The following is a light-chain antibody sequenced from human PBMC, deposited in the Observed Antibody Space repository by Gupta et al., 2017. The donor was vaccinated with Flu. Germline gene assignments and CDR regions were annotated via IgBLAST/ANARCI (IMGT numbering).Light chain of an antibody. V-gene: IGKV1-39*01. CDR2: AAS. CDR1: QSISNY. CDR3: QQSYNTSWT. Sequence: DIQMTQSPSSLSASVRDRVTITCRSSQSISNYLNWYQQKPGKAPKLLIYAASSLQSGIPSRFSGSGSGTDFTLTVSSLKPEDFATYYCQQSYNTSWTFGQGTKVEVK. J-gene: IGKJ1*01.